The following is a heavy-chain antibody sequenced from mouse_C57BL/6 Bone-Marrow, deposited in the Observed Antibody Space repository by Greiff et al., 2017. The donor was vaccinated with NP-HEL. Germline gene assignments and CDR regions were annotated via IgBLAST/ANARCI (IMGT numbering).Heavy chain of an antibody. J-gene: IGHJ4*01. D-gene: IGHD1-2*01. Sequence: VQLQQSGAELVRPGASVKLSCKASGYTFTDYYINWVKQRPGQGLERIARIYPGSGNTYYNEKFKGKATLTAEKSSSTAYMQLSSLTSEDSAVYFCARSHYYGLAMDYWGQGTSVTVSS. CDR1: GYTFTDYY. CDR2: IYPGSGNT. V-gene: IGHV1-76*01. CDR3: ARSHYYGLAMDY.